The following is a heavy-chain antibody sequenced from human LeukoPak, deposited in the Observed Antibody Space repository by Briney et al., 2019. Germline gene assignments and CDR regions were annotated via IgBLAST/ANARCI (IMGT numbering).Heavy chain of an antibody. Sequence: AASVKVSCKASDYTFTSYGISWVRQAPGQGLEWMGWISTHTGDTKYTQKLQGRVTMTADTSTRTAYMELRSLRSHDTAVYYCARGWIEMPTVYFDYWGQGTLVSVPS. CDR2: ISTHTGDT. D-gene: IGHD5-24*01. CDR3: ARGWIEMPTVYFDY. J-gene: IGHJ4*02. CDR1: DYTFTSYG. V-gene: IGHV1-18*01.